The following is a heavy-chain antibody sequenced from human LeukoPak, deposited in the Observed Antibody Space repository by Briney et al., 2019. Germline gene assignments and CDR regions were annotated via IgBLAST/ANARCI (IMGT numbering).Heavy chain of an antibody. V-gene: IGHV1-18*01. D-gene: IGHD6-13*01. CDR1: GGTFSNYA. J-gene: IGHJ4*02. CDR3: AREDLIAAAGTRSVTYRDY. Sequence: ASVKVSCKASGGTFSNYAISWVRQAPGQGLEWMGWISAYNGNTNYAQKLQGRVTMTTDTSTSTAYMELRSLRSDDTAVYYCAREDLIAAAGTRSVTYRDYWGQGTLVTVSS. CDR2: ISAYNGNT.